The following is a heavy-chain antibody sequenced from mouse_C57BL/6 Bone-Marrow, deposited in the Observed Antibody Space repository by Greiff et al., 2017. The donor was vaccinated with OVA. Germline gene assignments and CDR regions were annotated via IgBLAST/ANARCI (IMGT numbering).Heavy chain of an antibody. J-gene: IGHJ2*01. CDR2: IWSGGST. CDR3: ARNQLGRNYFDY. D-gene: IGHD4-1*02. V-gene: IGHV2-2*01. CDR1: GFSLTSYG. Sequence: QVQLQQSGPGLVQPSQSLSITCTVSGFSLTSYGVHWVRQSPGKGLEWLGVIWSGGSTDYNAAFISSLSISKDNSKSQVFFKMNSLQADDTAIYYCARNQLGRNYFDYWGQGTTLTVSS.